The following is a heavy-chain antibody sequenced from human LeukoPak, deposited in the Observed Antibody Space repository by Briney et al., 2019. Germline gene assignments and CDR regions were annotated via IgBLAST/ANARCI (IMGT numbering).Heavy chain of an antibody. Sequence: GGSLRLSCAASGFTFSSYSMNWVRQAPWKGLEWVSYISSSSSTIYYADSVKGRFTISRDNAKNSLYLQMNSLRAEDTAVYYCAREVDSSSWYLQDAFDIWGQGTMVTVSS. V-gene: IGHV3-48*01. J-gene: IGHJ3*02. CDR3: AREVDSSSWYLQDAFDI. CDR2: ISSSSSTI. D-gene: IGHD6-13*01. CDR1: GFTFSSYS.